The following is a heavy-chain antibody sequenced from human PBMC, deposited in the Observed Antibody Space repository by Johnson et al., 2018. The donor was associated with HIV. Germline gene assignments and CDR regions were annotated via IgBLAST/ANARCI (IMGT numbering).Heavy chain of an antibody. V-gene: IGHV3-33*01. Sequence: QVQLVESGGGVVQPGGSLRLSCAASGFTFNTYGMDWVRQAPGKGLARVAFIWHDGRDVYYADSVKGRFTVSRDNSKNAVYLQMNSLRVEDTALYYCASEAKHHVGANRVSSFDIWGQGTMVTVSS. CDR3: ASEAKHHVGANRVSSFDI. J-gene: IGHJ3*02. CDR2: IWHDGRDV. CDR1: GFTFNTYG. D-gene: IGHD1-26*01.